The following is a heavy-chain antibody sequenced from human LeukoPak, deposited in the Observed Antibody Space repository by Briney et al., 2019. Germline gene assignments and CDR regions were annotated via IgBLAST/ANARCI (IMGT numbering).Heavy chain of an antibody. Sequence: ASVKVSCKASGYTFTGHYMHWVRQAPGQGLEWMGWINPNSGGTNYAQKFQGRVTMTRNTSISTAYMELSSLRSEDTAVYYCAKIDVDTAPGMDVWGQGTTVTVSS. J-gene: IGHJ6*02. D-gene: IGHD5-18*01. CDR1: GYTFTGHY. CDR2: INPNSGGT. V-gene: IGHV1-2*02. CDR3: AKIDVDTAPGMDV.